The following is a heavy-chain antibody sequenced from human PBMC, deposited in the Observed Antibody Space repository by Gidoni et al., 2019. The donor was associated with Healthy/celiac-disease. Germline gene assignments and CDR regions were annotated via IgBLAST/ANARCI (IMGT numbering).Heavy chain of an antibody. J-gene: IGHJ4*02. Sequence: QAQLQESGPGLVKPSATLSLTCTVSGYSISSGYYWGWIRQPPGKGLEWIGSIYHSGSTYYNPSLKSRVTISVDTSKTQFSLKLSSVTAADTAVYYCARAESAILSDYWGQGTLVTVSS. CDR3: ARAESAILSDY. CDR2: IYHSGST. CDR1: GYSISSGYY. V-gene: IGHV4-38-2*02.